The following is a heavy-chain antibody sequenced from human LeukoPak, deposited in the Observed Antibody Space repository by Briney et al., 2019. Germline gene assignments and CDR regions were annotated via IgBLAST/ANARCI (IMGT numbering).Heavy chain of an antibody. V-gene: IGHV1-8*01. J-gene: IGHJ6*02. CDR1: GYTFTSYD. CDR3: ARVYYDFWSGYYPGYYYYYGMDV. D-gene: IGHD3-3*01. Sequence: ASVKVSCKASGYTFTSYDINWVRQATGQGLEWMGWMNPNSGNTGYAQKFQGRVTMTRNTSISTAYMELSGLRSEDTAVYYCARVYYDFWSGYYPGYYYYYGMDVWGQGTTVTVSS. CDR2: MNPNSGNT.